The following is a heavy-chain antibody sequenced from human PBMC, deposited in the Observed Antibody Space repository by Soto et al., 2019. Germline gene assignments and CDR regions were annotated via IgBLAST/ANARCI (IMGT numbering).Heavy chain of an antibody. Sequence: ASVKVSCKASGYTFTSYGISWVRQAPGQGLEWMGWISAYNGNTNSAQKLQGRVTITTDTSTITAYMGLRSLRSDDTAVYYCARAAGYVPGGGYYGLDVWGQGTTVTVSS. J-gene: IGHJ6*02. CDR2: ISAYNGNT. D-gene: IGHD3-9*01. CDR3: ARAAGYVPGGGYYGLDV. V-gene: IGHV1-18*04. CDR1: GYTFTSYG.